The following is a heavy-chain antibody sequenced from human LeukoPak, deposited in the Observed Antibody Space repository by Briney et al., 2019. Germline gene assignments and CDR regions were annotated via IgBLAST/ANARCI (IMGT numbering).Heavy chain of an antibody. J-gene: IGHJ4*02. Sequence: ASVKVSCKASGYTFTSYDINWVRQAPGQGLEWMGWISAYNGNTNYAQKLQGRVTMTTDTSTSTAYMELRSLRSDDTAVYYCARDDSSGWYDYWGQGTLVTVSS. D-gene: IGHD6-19*01. CDR2: ISAYNGNT. V-gene: IGHV1-18*01. CDR3: ARDDSSGWYDY. CDR1: GYTFTSYD.